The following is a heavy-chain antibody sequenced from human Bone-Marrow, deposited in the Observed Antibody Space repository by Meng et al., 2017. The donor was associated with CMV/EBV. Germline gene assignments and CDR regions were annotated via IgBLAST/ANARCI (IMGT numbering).Heavy chain of an antibody. Sequence: SETLSLTCTVSGSSISSGGYYWSWIRQHPGKGLEWIGYIYYSGSTYYNPSLKSRVTISVDTSKNQFPLKLSSVTAADTAVYYCARGGPYYDFWSGYSLFYYYYGMDVWGQGTTVTVSS. J-gene: IGHJ6*01. CDR3: ARGGPYYDFWSGYSLFYYYYGMDV. V-gene: IGHV4-31*03. CDR1: GSSISSGGYY. CDR2: IYYSGST. D-gene: IGHD3-3*01.